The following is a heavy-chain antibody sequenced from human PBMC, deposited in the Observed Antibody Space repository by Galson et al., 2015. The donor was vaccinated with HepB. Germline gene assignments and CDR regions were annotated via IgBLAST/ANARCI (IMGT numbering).Heavy chain of an antibody. CDR1: GGSFSGHY. CDR3: ARVGGHPHYGDYGGVFDY. Sequence: ETLSLTCAVYGGSFSGHYWSWIRQPPGKGLEWIGEINHSGSTNYNPSLKSRVTISVDTSKNQFSLKLSSVTAADTAVYYCARVGGHPHYGDYGGVFDYWGQGTLVTVSS. CDR2: INHSGST. V-gene: IGHV4-34*01. J-gene: IGHJ4*02. D-gene: IGHD4-17*01.